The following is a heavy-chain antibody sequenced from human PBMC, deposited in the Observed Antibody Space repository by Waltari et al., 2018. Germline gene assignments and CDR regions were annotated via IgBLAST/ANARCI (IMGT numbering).Heavy chain of an antibody. D-gene: IGHD3-22*01. J-gene: IGHJ4*02. CDR1: GYTFTSYG. Sequence: QVQLVQSGAEVKKPGASVKVSCKASGYTFTSYGISWVRQAPGQGLEWMGWVSAYNGNTNYAQKLQGRVTMTTDTSTSTAYMELRSLRSDDTAVYYCAREYYYDSSGYYEPSDWGQGTLVTVSS. CDR3: AREYYYDSSGYYEPSD. V-gene: IGHV1-18*01. CDR2: VSAYNGNT.